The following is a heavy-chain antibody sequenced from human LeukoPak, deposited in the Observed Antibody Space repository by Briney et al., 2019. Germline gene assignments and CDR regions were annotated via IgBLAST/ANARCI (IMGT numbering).Heavy chain of an antibody. D-gene: IGHD2-15*01. Sequence: SVKVSCKASVGAFSSYAISWVRQAPGQGRDWMGGIIPIFGTANYAQKFQGRVTITTDDSTSTAYMELSSLRSEDTAVYYCARGLGYCSGGSCYRGFDYWGQGTLVTVSS. CDR1: VGAFSSYA. J-gene: IGHJ4*02. V-gene: IGHV1-69*05. CDR3: ARGLGYCSGGSCYRGFDY. CDR2: IIPIFGTA.